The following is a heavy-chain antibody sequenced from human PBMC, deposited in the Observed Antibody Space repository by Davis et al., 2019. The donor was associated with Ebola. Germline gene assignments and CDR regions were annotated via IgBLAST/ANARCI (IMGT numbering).Heavy chain of an antibody. D-gene: IGHD1-7*01. Sequence: PGGSLRLSCRGSDYIFTRYWIGWVRQVPGKGLEWMGSIYPGDSETTYSPSLQGQATISVDKSTSTAFLLWSSLKASDTAIYYCARAISGTLDPYYFDYWGQGTPITVSS. CDR2: IYPGDSET. CDR1: DYIFTRYW. V-gene: IGHV5-51*01. CDR3: ARAISGTLDPYYFDY. J-gene: IGHJ4*02.